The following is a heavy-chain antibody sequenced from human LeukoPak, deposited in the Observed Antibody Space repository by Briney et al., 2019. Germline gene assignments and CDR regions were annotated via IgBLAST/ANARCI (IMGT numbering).Heavy chain of an antibody. Sequence: SETLSLTCTVSGVSIRSYYWSWIRQPAGKGLDWVGRISPSGSTSYNPSLKSRLTMSIDTSKNQFSLRLSSETAADTAVYYCAKDLNNWYHDALDIWGEGTMVT. CDR2: ISPSGST. V-gene: IGHV4-4*07. CDR1: GVSIRSYY. D-gene: IGHD1-1*01. J-gene: IGHJ3*02. CDR3: AKDLNNWYHDALDI.